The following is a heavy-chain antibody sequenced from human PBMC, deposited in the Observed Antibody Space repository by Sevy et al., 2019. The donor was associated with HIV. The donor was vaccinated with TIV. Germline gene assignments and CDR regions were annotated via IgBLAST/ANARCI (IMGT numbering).Heavy chain of an antibody. CDR1: GGSISSGGYY. V-gene: IGHV4-31*03. D-gene: IGHD3-16*01. J-gene: IGHJ6*02. CDR2: IYYSGST. CDR3: ARGGGPYYYYGMDV. Sequence: SETLSLTCTVSGGSISSGGYYWSWIRQHPGKGLEWIGYIYYSGSTYYNPSLKSRVTISVDTSKNQFSLKLSSVTAAVTAVYYCARGGGPYYYYGMDVWGQGTTVTVSS.